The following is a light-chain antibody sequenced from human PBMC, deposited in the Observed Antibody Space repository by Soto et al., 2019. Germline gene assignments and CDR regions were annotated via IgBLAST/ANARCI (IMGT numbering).Light chain of an antibody. CDR3: HQFGSPPLDT. CDR2: RAS. V-gene: IGKV3-20*01. Sequence: EIVLTQSPGTLSLSPGERATLSCRASQTISSSFLAWYQQKPGQAPRLLIYRASRRAPGIPDRFSGSGSWTDFTLTISRLEPEDFAVYYCHQFGSPPLDTFGPGNKVEIK. CDR1: QTISSSF. J-gene: IGKJ3*01.